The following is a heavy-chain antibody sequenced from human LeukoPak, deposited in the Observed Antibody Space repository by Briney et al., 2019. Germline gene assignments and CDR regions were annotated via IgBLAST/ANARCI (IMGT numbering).Heavy chain of an antibody. CDR2: ISRSGTNI. V-gene: IGHV3-48*03. D-gene: IGHD1-26*01. J-gene: IGHJ4*02. CDR1: GFTFSTSY. Sequence: GGSLKLSFVAPGFTFSTSYMKLVRQAPGKGLDWVSYISRSGTNIYYAESVKGRFTISRDNAKKSLYLQMNSLRVEDTAVYYCARMGGNLSRWGQGTLVTVSS. CDR3: ARMGGNLSR.